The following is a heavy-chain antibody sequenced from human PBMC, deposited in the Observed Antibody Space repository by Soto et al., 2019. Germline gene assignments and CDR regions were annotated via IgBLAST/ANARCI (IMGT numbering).Heavy chain of an antibody. CDR2: IKPDGSEK. D-gene: IGHD6-19*01. J-gene: IGHJ6*02. CDR1: GFTFSSYW. CDR3: ARARGWYSAPYYGMDV. V-gene: IGHV3-7*03. Sequence: PGGSLRLSCATSGFTFSSYWMNWVRQAPGTGLEWVANIKPDGSEKYYVDSVKGRFTISRDNAKNSLYLQMNSLRAEDTAVYYCARARGWYSAPYYGMDVWGQGTTVTVSS.